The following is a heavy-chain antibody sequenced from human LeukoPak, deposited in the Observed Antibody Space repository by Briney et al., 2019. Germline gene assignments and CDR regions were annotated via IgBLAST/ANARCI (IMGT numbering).Heavy chain of an antibody. D-gene: IGHD5-12*01. J-gene: IGHJ6*03. V-gene: IGHV3-23*01. CDR1: GFTFTNYA. CDR3: AKSGYSGYGYYYYYMDV. CDR2: ISASGGST. Sequence: GGSLRLPCAASGFTFTNYAMSWVRQAPGKGLEWVSAISASGGSTYYTDSVKGRFTISRDNSKNTLYLQMNSLRAEDTAVYYCAKSGYSGYGYYYYYMDVWGKGTTVTVSS.